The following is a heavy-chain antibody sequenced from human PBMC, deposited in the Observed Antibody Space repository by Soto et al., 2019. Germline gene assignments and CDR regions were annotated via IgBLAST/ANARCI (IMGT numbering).Heavy chain of an antibody. CDR3: AKDLNGDWDAFDI. D-gene: IGHD7-27*01. CDR1: GLTFSSYG. V-gene: IGHV3-30*18. J-gene: IGHJ3*02. CDR2: ISYDGSNK. Sequence: QVQLVESGGGVVQPGRSLRLSCAASGLTFSSYGMHWVRQAPGKGLEWVADISYDGSNKYYADSVKGRFTISRANSKNKRYLQMNSVRAEDTAVYYCAKDLNGDWDAFDIWGQGTMVTVSS.